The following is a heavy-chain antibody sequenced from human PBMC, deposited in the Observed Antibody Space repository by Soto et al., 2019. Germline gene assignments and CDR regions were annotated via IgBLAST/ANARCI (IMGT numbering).Heavy chain of an antibody. D-gene: IGHD3-22*01. CDR3: VRVRDYYDSRGYSTDSFET. CDR2: TRNKAKSYST. V-gene: IGHV3-72*01. Sequence: EVQLVESAGGLVQPGGSLRLSCVVSGFSFSDHYMDWVRQAPEKRLEWVGRTRNKAKSYSTAYDASVKGRFTISRDDSRNSVYLQMDSLRTEDTAVYYCVRVRDYYDSRGYSTDSFETCGEGSMVTVSS. J-gene: IGHJ3*02. CDR1: GFSFSDHY.